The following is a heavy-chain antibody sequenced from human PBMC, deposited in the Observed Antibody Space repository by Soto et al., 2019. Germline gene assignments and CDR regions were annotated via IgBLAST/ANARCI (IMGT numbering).Heavy chain of an antibody. V-gene: IGHV3-66*01. CDR2: IYSGGST. Sequence: GGSLRLSCAASGFTVSSNYMSWVRQAPGKGLEWVSVIYSGGSTYYADSVKGRFTISRDNSKNTLYLQMNSLRAEDTAVYYFARDITIFGVVPTYYYMDVWGKGTTVTVSS. CDR1: GFTVSSNY. CDR3: ARDITIFGVVPTYYYMDV. D-gene: IGHD3-3*01. J-gene: IGHJ6*03.